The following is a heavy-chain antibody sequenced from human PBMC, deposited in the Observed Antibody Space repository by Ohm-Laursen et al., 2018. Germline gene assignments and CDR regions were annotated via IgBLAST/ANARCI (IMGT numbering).Heavy chain of an antibody. V-gene: IGHV2-5*02. CDR1: GFSLTTNGVG. CDR2: IYWDDVE. CDR3: AHRRKYSDGWSTFDY. D-gene: IGHD6-13*01. J-gene: IGHJ4*02. Sequence: TQTLTLTCTFSGFSLTTNGVGVGWIRQPPGKALEWLTLIYWDDVERYSSSLKNRLTITKDTSKNQVVLTVTNVDPGDTGTYYCAHRRKYSDGWSTFDYWGQGTLVTVSS.